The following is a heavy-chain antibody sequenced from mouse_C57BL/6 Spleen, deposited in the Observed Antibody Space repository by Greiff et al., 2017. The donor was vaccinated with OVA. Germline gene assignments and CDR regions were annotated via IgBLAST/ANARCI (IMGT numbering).Heavy chain of an antibody. D-gene: IGHD2-5*01. J-gene: IGHJ4*01. Sequence: QVQLQQSGAELARPGASVKMSCKASGYTFTSYTMHWVKQRPGQGLEWIGYINPSSGYTKYNQTFKDKATLTADKSSSTAYMQLSSLTSEDSAVYYCARDHSKNAMDYWGQGTSVTVSS. V-gene: IGHV1-4*01. CDR1: GYTFTSYT. CDR2: INPSSGYT. CDR3: ARDHSKNAMDY.